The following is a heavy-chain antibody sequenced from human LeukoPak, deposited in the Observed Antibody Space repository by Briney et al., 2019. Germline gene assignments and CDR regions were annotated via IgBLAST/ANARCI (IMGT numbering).Heavy chain of an antibody. CDR3: ESQYYYDSSGYYFVGSVTPKSYYYGMDV. CDR2: INPNSGGT. V-gene: IGHV1-2*02. CDR1: GYTFTGYY. Sequence: GASVKVSCKASGYTFTGYYMHWVRQPPGQGLEWMGGINPNSGGTNYAQKFQGRVTMTSDTSISTAYMELSRLRSDDTAVYYCESQYYYDSSGYYFVGSVTPKSYYYGMDVWGQGTTVTVSS. J-gene: IGHJ6*02. D-gene: IGHD3-22*01.